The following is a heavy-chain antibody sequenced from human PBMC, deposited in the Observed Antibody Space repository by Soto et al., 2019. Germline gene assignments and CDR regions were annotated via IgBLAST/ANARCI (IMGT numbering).Heavy chain of an antibody. CDR1: GFTFSIYE. J-gene: IGHJ6*02. CDR3: AREGRELKNGYYYGMDV. Sequence: GXLRLSSSASGFTFSIYEMNWVRQSPGKGLEWVSYISSSGTTIYYADSVKGRFTISRDNAKNSLYLQMNSLRAEDTAIYYCAREGRELKNGYYYGMDVWGQGTTVTVSS. V-gene: IGHV3-48*03. CDR2: ISSSGTTI. D-gene: IGHD1-7*01.